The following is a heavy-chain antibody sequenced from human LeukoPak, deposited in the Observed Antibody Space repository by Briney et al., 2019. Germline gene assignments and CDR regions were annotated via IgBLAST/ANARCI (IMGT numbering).Heavy chain of an antibody. V-gene: IGHV3-74*01. CDR2: INTDGSST. Sequence: GGSLRLSCAASGFTFSSYCMHWVRQAPGKGLVWVSRINTDGSSTSYADSVKGRFTISRDNAKNTLYLQMNSLRAEDTAVYYCAREPGSSSFDYWGQGTLVTVSS. CDR3: AREPGSSSFDY. D-gene: IGHD6-6*01. J-gene: IGHJ4*02. CDR1: GFTFSSYC.